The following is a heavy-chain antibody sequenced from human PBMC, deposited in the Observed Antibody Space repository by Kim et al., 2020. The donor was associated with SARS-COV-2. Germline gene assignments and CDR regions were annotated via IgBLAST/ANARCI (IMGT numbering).Heavy chain of an antibody. D-gene: IGHD3-3*01. CDR2: IIPIFGTA. CDR1: GGTFSSYA. CDR3: ARAPGGYDFWSGPPLDY. Sequence: SVKVSCKASGGTFSSYAISWVRQAPGQGLEWMGGIIPIFGTANYAQKFQGRVTITADESTSTAYMELSSLRSEDTAVYYCARAPGGYDFWSGPPLDYWGQGTLVTVSS. J-gene: IGHJ4*02. V-gene: IGHV1-69*13.